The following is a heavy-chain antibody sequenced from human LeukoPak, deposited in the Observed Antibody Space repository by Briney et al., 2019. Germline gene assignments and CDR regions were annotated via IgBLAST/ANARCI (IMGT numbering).Heavy chain of an antibody. V-gene: IGHV3-23*01. CDR1: GFTFSSYA. Sequence: GGSLRLSCAASGFTFSSYAMSWVRQAPEKGLEWVSTISGSGGGTYYADSVKGRFTISRDDSKNTLYLQMNSLRADDTAVYYCAKGDYDFWSGYYIRYFDYWGQGTLVTVSS. CDR2: ISGSGGGT. J-gene: IGHJ4*02. CDR3: AKGDYDFWSGYYIRYFDY. D-gene: IGHD3-3*01.